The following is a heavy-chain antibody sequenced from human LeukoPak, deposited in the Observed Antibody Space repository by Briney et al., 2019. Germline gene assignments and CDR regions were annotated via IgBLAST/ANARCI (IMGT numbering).Heavy chain of an antibody. CDR2: ISFSNGYI. Sequence: GGSLRLSCAACGFTFSSYNMNWVRQAPGKGLEWVSSISFSNGYIYYADSVKGRFTISRDNAKNSLYLHMNSLRAFDTAVYYLARYTHNYGDYIEYFQHWGQGTLVTVSS. J-gene: IGHJ1*01. V-gene: IGHV3-21*01. D-gene: IGHD4-17*01. CDR1: GFTFSSYN. CDR3: ARYTHNYGDYIEYFQH.